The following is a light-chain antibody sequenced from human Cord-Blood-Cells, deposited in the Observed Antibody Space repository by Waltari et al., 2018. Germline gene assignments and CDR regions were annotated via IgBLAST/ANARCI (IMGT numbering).Light chain of an antibody. V-gene: IGKV1-33*01. CDR2: DAA. CDR1: QDIKNY. J-gene: IGKJ2*01. CDR3: QQYDNLPYT. Sequence: DVQMTQSPSSLSASVGDTVTITCQASQDIKNYLNWYPQKPGKAPKLLIYDAANLETGVPSRFSGSGSGTDFTFTISSLQPEDIATYYYQQYDNLPYTFGQGTKLEIK.